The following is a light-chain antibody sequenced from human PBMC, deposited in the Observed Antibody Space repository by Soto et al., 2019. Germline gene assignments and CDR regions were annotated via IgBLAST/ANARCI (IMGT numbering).Light chain of an antibody. CDR1: QSVTSTH. J-gene: IGKJ3*01. V-gene: IGKV3-20*01. Sequence: EIVLTQSPGTLSLSPGERATLSCRASQSVTSTHLAWYQQKPGQAPRLLIYDASTRATGIPDRFSGSGSGTDFTLTISRLEPEDFAVYCCQQYDSLPFTFGPGTKVDIK. CDR2: DAS. CDR3: QQYDSLPFT.